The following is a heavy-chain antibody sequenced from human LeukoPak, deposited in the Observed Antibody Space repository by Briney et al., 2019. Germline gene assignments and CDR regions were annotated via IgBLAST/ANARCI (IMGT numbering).Heavy chain of an antibody. V-gene: IGHV4-61*10. CDR3: ARSAAAYLGAPFDP. J-gene: IGHJ5*02. Sequence: SETLSLTCTVSGGSISSGSYYWSWIRQPAGKGLEWIGYIYYSGSTNYNPSLRSRVTISVDTSKNQFSLKLSSVTAADTAVYYCARSAAAYLGAPFDPWGQGTLVTVSS. CDR1: GGSISSGSYY. CDR2: IYYSGST. D-gene: IGHD2-2*01.